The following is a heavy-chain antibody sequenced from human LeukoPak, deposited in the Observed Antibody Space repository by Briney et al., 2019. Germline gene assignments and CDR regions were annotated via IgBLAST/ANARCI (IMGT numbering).Heavy chain of an antibody. J-gene: IGHJ3*02. Sequence: PSETLSLTCTVSGGSISSGGYYWSWIRQHPGKGLEWIGYIYYSGSTYYNPSLKSRITIPVDTSKNQFSLKLSSVTAADTAVYYCARDLRAGNDAFDIWGQGTVVTVSS. V-gene: IGHV4-31*03. CDR3: ARDLRAGNDAFDI. D-gene: IGHD6-19*01. CDR2: IYYSGST. CDR1: GGSISSGGYY.